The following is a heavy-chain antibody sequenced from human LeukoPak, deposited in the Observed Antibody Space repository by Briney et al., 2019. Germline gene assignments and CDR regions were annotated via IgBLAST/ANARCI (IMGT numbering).Heavy chain of an antibody. J-gene: IGHJ5*02. CDR1: GGSFSGYY. D-gene: IGHD3-3*01. V-gene: IGHV4-34*01. CDR3: ARGGSRGITIFGVVIFNWFDP. Sequence: SETLSLTCAVYGGSFSGYYWSWIRQPPGKGLEWIGEINHSGSTNYNPSLKSRVTISVDTSKNQFSLKLSSVTAADTAVYYCARGGSRGITIFGVVIFNWFDPWGQGTLVTVSS. CDR2: INHSGST.